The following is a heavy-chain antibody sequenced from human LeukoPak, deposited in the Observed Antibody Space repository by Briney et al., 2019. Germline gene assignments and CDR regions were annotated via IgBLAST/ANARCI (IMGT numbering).Heavy chain of an antibody. V-gene: IGHV3-30*03. CDR3: ARDGGYGSGELNWFDP. D-gene: IGHD3-10*01. J-gene: IGHJ5*02. Sequence: GGSLRLSCAASGFTFSSYGMHWVRQAPGKGLEWVAVISYDGSNKYYADSVKGRFTISRDNSKNTLYLQMNSLRAEDTAVYYCARDGGYGSGELNWFDPWGQGTLVTVSS. CDR2: ISYDGSNK. CDR1: GFTFSSYG.